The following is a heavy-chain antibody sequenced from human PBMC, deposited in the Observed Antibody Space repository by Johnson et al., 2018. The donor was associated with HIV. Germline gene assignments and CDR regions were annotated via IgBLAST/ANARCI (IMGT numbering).Heavy chain of an antibody. D-gene: IGHD4-23*01. CDR2: IKSKTDGGPT. CDR1: GFTFSNAW. J-gene: IGHJ3*02. V-gene: IGHV3-15*01. CDR3: ARRTVVTPGALDI. Sequence: VQLVESGGGLVKPGGSLRLSCAASGFTFSNAWMSWVRQAPGKGLEWVGRIKSKTDGGPTDYAAPAKGRFTISRDDSKHTLYLQMNSLRAEDTAVYYCARRTVVTPGALDIWGQGTMVTVSS.